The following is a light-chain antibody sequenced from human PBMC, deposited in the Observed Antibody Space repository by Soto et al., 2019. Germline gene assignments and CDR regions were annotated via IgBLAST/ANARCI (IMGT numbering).Light chain of an antibody. V-gene: IGKV3-15*01. J-gene: IGKJ4*01. CDR3: QHDNNWPPLT. CDR2: GAY. Sequence: EIVMTQSPATLSVSPGERATLSCRASQSVSNNLAWYQQKPGQAPSLLIYGAYTRATGLPARFSGRGSGTEFTLTISSLQSEDCAVYYCQHDNNWPPLTFGGGTKV. CDR1: QSVSNN.